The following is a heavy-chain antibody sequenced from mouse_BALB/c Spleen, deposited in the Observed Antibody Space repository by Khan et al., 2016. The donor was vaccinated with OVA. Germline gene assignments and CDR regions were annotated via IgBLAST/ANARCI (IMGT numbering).Heavy chain of an antibody. CDR3: VNHGSSSAWFTY. CDR2: INPSTDYT. V-gene: IGHV1-7*01. D-gene: IGHD1-1*01. J-gene: IGHJ3*01. Sequence: QVQLQQSGAELAKPGASVKMSCKASDYTFTNYWMHWVKQRPGQGLEWIGYINPSTDYTEYNQKFKDKATLTADKSSSTAYMQLSSLTSEDSAVYYCVNHGSSSAWFTYWGQGTLGTVSA. CDR1: DYTFTNYW.